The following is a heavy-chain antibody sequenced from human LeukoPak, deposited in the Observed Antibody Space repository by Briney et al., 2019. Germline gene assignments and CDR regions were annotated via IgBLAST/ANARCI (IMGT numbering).Heavy chain of an antibody. CDR2: TSGGGDST. D-gene: IGHD2-15*01. J-gene: IGHJ4*02. V-gene: IGHV3-23*01. CDR3: AGSGQYFDY. CDR1: GFTFSSYA. Sequence: PGGSLRLSCAVSGFTFSSYAMSWVRQAPGKGLEWVSATSGGGDSTYYADSVKGRFTISRDNSKNTLYLQMNSLRAEDTAVYYCAGSGQYFDYWGQGTLVTVSS.